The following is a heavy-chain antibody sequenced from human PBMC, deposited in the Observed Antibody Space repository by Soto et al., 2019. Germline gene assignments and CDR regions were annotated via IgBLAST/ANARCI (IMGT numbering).Heavy chain of an antibody. CDR2: LYYSGTT. D-gene: IGHD3-3*01. J-gene: IGHJ4*02. CDR3: AGGLSWSPYFES. V-gene: IGHV4-59*11. Sequence: PSETLSLTCTVSGASISTQSWNWIRQAPGKGLEWIGYLYYSGTTNYNPSLKSRVTISADTSKNQVSLKLTSVTAADTAVYFCAGGLSWSPYFESWRQGILVTVSS. CDR1: GASISTQS.